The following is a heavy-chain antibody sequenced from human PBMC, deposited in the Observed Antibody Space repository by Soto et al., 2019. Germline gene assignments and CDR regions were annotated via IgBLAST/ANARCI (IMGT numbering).Heavy chain of an antibody. V-gene: IGHV4-59*08. Sequence: QVQLQESGPGLVRPSETLSLTCTVSGGSFSSYYWTWIRQSPGKGLEGVGCSYYRGSTDYNPFLRGRLAISTDTPKNQLSLRLNSMTAADTAVYYCAGRDCSSTNCYYLDYYYMDVWGKGTTVTVYS. D-gene: IGHD2-2*01. J-gene: IGHJ6*03. CDR2: SYYRGST. CDR1: GGSFSSYY. CDR3: AGRDCSSTNCYYLDYYYMDV.